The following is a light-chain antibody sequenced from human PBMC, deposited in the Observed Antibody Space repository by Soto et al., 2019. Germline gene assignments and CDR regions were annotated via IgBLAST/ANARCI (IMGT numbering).Light chain of an antibody. CDR1: QSVNTF. CDR3: QQRSTWLS. J-gene: IGKJ5*01. V-gene: IGKV3-11*01. Sequence: EIVLTQSPATLSLSPGEIATLSCRASQSVNTFLAWYQQKPGQAPRLLIYDASNRATGIPARFSGSGSGTDFPLTISSLEPEDFAVYYCQQRSTWLSFGQGTRLEMK. CDR2: DAS.